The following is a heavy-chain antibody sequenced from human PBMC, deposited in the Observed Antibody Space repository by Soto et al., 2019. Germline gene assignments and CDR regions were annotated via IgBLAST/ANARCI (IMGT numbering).Heavy chain of an antibody. J-gene: IGHJ5*02. CDR3: VKEGTMDPRYWFGA. CDR1: GFTFSSFL. D-gene: IGHD2-2*03. CDR2: ISDSGGST. Sequence: DVQLVESGGGLIQPGGSLRLSCSGSGFTFSSFLMHWVRQAPGKGLEYVAGISDSGGSTYYADSVQGGFTISRDSSTLYPQMSGLRPEDTALYYCVKEGTMDPRYWFGAWGQGALVTVSS. V-gene: IGHV3-64D*06.